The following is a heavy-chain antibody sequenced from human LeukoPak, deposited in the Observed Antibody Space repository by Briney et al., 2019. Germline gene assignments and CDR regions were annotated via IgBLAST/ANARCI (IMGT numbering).Heavy chain of an antibody. CDR1: GFTFSRYW. D-gene: IGHD6-19*01. CDR3: ARELSSGD. Sequence: GGSLRLSCAASGFTFSRYWMHWVRQAPGKGLVWVSRIKSDASSAHYADSVKGRFAISRDNAKNMLYLQMSSLRDEDTAVYYCARELSSGDWGQGALVTVSS. J-gene: IGHJ4*02. V-gene: IGHV3-74*01. CDR2: IKSDASSA.